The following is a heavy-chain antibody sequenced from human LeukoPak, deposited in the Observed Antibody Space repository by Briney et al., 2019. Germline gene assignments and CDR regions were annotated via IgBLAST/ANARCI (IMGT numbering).Heavy chain of an antibody. Sequence: SETLSLTCTVSGGSISSYYWSWIRQPPGKGLEWIGSIYYSGSTYYNPSLKSRVTISVDTSKNQFSLKVNSMSAADTAVYYCARSTLDCSGNNCYLDWFDPWGQGTLVTVSS. J-gene: IGHJ5*02. D-gene: IGHD2-15*01. CDR1: GGSISSYY. CDR3: ARSTLDCSGNNCYLDWFDP. CDR2: IYYSGST. V-gene: IGHV4-59*05.